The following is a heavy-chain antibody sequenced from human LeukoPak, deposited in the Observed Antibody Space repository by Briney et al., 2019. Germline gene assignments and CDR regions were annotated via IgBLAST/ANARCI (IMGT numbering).Heavy chain of an antibody. Sequence: PGGSLGLSCAASGFTFSRNAMHWVRQTPGKGLEWVAVVSYDGNTKYYADSVKGRFTISRDNSESTIYLQVSSLRADDTALYYCARDFLPGAPDFFDYWGQGTLVTVSS. J-gene: IGHJ4*02. CDR2: VSYDGNTK. D-gene: IGHD2-8*02. V-gene: IGHV3-30-3*01. CDR3: ARDFLPGAPDFFDY. CDR1: GFTFSRNA.